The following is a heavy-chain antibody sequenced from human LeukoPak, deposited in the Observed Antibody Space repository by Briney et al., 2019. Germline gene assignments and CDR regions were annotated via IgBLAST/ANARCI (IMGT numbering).Heavy chain of an antibody. Sequence: PSETLSLTCTASGGSISSYYWSWIRQPPGKGLEWIGYIYYSGGTNYNPPLKSRVTISVDTSKNQFSLKLSSVTAADTAVYYCARYSDNWFDPWGQGTLVTVSS. CDR2: IYYSGGT. V-gene: IGHV4-59*01. J-gene: IGHJ5*02. CDR3: ARYSDNWFDP. D-gene: IGHD6-13*01. CDR1: GGSISSYY.